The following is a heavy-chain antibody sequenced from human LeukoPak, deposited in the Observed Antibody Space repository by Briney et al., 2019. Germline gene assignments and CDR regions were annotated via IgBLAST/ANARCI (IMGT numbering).Heavy chain of an antibody. D-gene: IGHD6-13*01. J-gene: IGHJ4*02. CDR3: AMQPNAAAGYDNPDY. CDR2: IKQDGSEK. CDR1: GFTFSSYW. Sequence: GGSLRLSCAASGFTFSSYWMSWVRQAPGKGLEWVANIKQDGSEKYYVDSVKGRFTISRDNAKNSLYLQMNSLRAEDTAVYYCAMQPNAAAGYDNPDYWGQGTLVTVSS. V-gene: IGHV3-7*01.